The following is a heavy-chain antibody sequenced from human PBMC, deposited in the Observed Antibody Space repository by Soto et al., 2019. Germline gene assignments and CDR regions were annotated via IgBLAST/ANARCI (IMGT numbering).Heavy chain of an antibody. J-gene: IGHJ4*02. Sequence: HITLKESGPTLVKPTQTLTLTCTFSGFSLSTSAVGVGWIRQPPGKALEWLAFIYWDDDKRYSPSLKSSLTITKDTSKTQVVLAMTNMDPVDTATYYSAHHVVARLTYYFDYWGQGTLVTVSS. CDR1: GFSLSTSAVG. V-gene: IGHV2-5*02. D-gene: IGHD2-15*01. CDR3: AHHVVARLTYYFDY. CDR2: IYWDDDK.